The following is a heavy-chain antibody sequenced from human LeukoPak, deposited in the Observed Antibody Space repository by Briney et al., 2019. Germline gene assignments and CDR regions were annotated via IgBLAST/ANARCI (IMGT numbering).Heavy chain of an antibody. J-gene: IGHJ6*02. Sequence: ASVKVSCKASGYTFTSYYMHWVRQAPGQGLEWMGIINPSGGSTSYAQKFQGRVTMTRDTSTSTVYMELSSLRSEDTAVYYCARTDSSWFDYYYGMDVWGQGAAVTVSS. CDR1: GYTFTSYY. V-gene: IGHV1-46*01. CDR2: INPSGGST. CDR3: ARTDSSWFDYYYGMDV. D-gene: IGHD6-13*01.